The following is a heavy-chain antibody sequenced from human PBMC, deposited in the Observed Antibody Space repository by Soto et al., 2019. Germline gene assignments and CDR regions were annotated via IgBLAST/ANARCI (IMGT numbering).Heavy chain of an antibody. V-gene: IGHV3-7*01. D-gene: IGHD2-2*01. CDR2: IAQDGSQT. Sequence: EAQLVESGGGLVHPGGSLRLSCAASGFAFTTYWMGWVRQAPGRGLECLANIAQDGSQTYYVDSVKGRFTISRDNAKNSLYLQMNSLRAEDTAVYYCETMRRGSPDDYWGLGTLVTVSS. CDR3: ETMRRGSPDDY. J-gene: IGHJ4*02. CDR1: GFAFTTYW.